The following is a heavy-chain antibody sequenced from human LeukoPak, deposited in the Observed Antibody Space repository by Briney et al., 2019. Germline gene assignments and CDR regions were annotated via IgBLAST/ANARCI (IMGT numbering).Heavy chain of an antibody. CDR2: IRGKRDNYAT. V-gene: IGHV3-73*01. Sequence: GGSLRLSCAASGFTLRDYYMSWIRQAPGKGLEWVAHIRGKRDNYATAYAASVKDRFDISRDNSEKKAFLQMNSLKTDDTAVYFCARQTVSCHDYWGRGTLVTVSS. D-gene: IGHD2-2*01. CDR1: GFTLRDYY. J-gene: IGHJ4*02. CDR3: ARQTVSCHDY.